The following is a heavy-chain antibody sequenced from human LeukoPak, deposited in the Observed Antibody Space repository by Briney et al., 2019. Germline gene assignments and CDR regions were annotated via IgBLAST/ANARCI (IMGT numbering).Heavy chain of an antibody. Sequence: GGSLRLACSASGFKLSSYYMDWVRQGPGKGLVWVSRLKSDGSSTKYADSVQGRFTIFRDDAKHTLYLQMTSVRVEDAAVYYWARTTMETHYFERWGQGTLVTVSS. CDR1: GFKLSSYY. CDR2: LKSDGSST. J-gene: IGHJ4*02. V-gene: IGHV3-74*03. CDR3: ARTTMETHYFER. D-gene: IGHD1-1*01.